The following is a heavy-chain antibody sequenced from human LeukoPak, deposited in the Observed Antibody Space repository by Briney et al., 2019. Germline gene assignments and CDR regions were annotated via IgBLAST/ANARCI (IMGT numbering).Heavy chain of an antibody. D-gene: IGHD3-3*01. CDR2: IYYSGST. Sequence: WETLSLTCTVSGGSISSSSYYWGWIREPPGKGLEWIGSIYYSGSTYYNPSLKSRVTISVDTSKNQFSLKLSSVTAADTAVYYCARGSVLRHFNYWGQGTLVTVSS. V-gene: IGHV4-39*01. CDR3: ARGSVLRHFNY. J-gene: IGHJ4*02. CDR1: GGSISSSSYY.